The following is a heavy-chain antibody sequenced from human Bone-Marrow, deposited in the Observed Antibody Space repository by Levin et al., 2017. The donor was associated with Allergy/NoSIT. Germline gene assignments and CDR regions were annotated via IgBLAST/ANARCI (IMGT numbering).Heavy chain of an antibody. CDR2: IYHDGSGT. CDR1: GFTFNSAW. D-gene: IGHD2/OR15-2a*01. V-gene: IGHV3-74*01. CDR3: ARDLSHGMVV. Sequence: PGESLKISCVASGFTFNSAWMHWVRQVPGKGLLWVAHIYHDGSGTNYADFVRGRFTISRDNAKNTVYLQMNSLTAEDTAIYFCARDLSHGMVVWGQGTTVTVSS. J-gene: IGHJ6*02.